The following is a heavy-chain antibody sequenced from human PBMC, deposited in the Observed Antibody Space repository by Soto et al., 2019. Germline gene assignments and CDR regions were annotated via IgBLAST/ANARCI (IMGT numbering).Heavy chain of an antibody. J-gene: IGHJ6*03. V-gene: IGHV1-3*01. CDR2: INAGNGNT. Sequence: ALVKVSCKASGYTFTSYAMHWVRQAPGQRLEWMGWINAGNGNTKYSQKFQGRVTITRDTSASTAYMELSSLRSEDTAVYYCARARKTPCSGGSCYGQDYYYYMDVWGKGTTVTVSS. CDR1: GYTFTSYA. CDR3: ARARKTPCSGGSCYGQDYYYYMDV. D-gene: IGHD2-15*01.